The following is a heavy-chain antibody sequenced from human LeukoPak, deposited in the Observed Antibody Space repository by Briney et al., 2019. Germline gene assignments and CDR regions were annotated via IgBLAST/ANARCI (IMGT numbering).Heavy chain of an antibody. J-gene: IGHJ4*02. CDR1: GASISGSSYY. CDR3: AILVEWFGPFDY. CDR2: IYNSGST. V-gene: IGHV4-39*01. D-gene: IGHD3-3*01. Sequence: SETLSLTCTVSGASISGSSYYWGWLRQPPGKGLEWIGSIYNSGSTYSNPSLKSRVTISIDTSKNQFSLNLSSVTAADTAVYYCAILVEWFGPFDYWGQGTLVTVSS.